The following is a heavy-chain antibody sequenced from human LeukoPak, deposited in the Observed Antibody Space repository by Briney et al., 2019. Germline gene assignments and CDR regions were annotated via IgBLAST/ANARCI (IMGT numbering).Heavy chain of an antibody. CDR1: GFTFSSYA. V-gene: IGHV3-66*01. J-gene: IGHJ3*02. Sequence: PGGSLRLSCAASGFTFSSYAMSWVRQAPGKGLERVSVIYSGGSTYYADSVKGRFTISRDNSKNTLYLQMNTLRAEDTAVYYCARDLGYNYGYVGAFDIWGQGTLVTVSS. CDR2: IYSGGST. D-gene: IGHD5-18*01. CDR3: ARDLGYNYGYVGAFDI.